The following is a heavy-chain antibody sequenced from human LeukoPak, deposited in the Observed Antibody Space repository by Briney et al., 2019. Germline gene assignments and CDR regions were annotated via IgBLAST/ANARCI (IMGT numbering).Heavy chain of an antibody. D-gene: IGHD2-15*01. V-gene: IGHV3-53*01. J-gene: IGHJ3*02. CDR1: GFTVSSNS. CDR2: IYSDNT. Sequence: PGGSLRLSCTVSGFTVSSNSMSWVRQAPGKGLEWVSFIYSDNTHYSDSVKGRFTISRDNSKNTLYLQMNSLRAEDTAVYYCAKRGGYCSGGSCSSLYDAFDIWGQGTVVTVSS. CDR3: AKRGGYCSGGSCSSLYDAFDI.